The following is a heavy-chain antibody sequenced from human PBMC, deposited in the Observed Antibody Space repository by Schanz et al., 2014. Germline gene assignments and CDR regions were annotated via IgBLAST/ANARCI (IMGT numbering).Heavy chain of an antibody. D-gene: IGHD6-6*01. CDR1: GFTFSNFG. CDR3: SRRATSKSRLGDAVDI. J-gene: IGHJ3*02. CDR2: ISSDGTNK. V-gene: IGHV3-30*03. Sequence: QVQLVESGGGVVQPGRSLRLSCAASGFTFSNFGLHWVRQAPGKGLNWVAVISSDGTNKYYADSVQGRFTLSKDFSKDTLYLQLTSLIPEDTAVYYCSRRATSKSRLGDAVDIWGQGTMVTVSS.